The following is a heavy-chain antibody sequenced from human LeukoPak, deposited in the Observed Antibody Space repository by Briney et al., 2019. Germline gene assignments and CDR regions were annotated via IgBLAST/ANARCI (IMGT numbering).Heavy chain of an antibody. D-gene: IGHD6-19*01. CDR1: GGSISTYY. V-gene: IGHV4-59*08. J-gene: IGHJ4*02. CDR3: AREYSSGWYGFFDD. CDR2: IYYSGST. Sequence: SETLSLTCTVSGGSISTYYWSWIRQPPGKGLEWIGYIYYSGSTNYNPSLKSRVTISVDTSTNQFSLKLGSVTAADTAVYYCAREYSSGWYGFFDDWGQGTLVTVSS.